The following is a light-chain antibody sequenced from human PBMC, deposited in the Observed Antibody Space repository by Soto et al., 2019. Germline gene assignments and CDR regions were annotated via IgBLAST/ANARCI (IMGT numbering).Light chain of an antibody. Sequence: QSALTKPASVSGSPGQSITISCTGTSSDVGGYNYVSWYQLHPGKSPKIIIYEVSNRPSGASNRCSGYKSGNTASLTISELQAEDEADYYCSSYTSTSTPCVFGTATKVTVL. CDR3: SSYTSTSTPCV. CDR2: EVS. J-gene: IGLJ1*01. CDR1: SSDVGGYNY. V-gene: IGLV2-14*01.